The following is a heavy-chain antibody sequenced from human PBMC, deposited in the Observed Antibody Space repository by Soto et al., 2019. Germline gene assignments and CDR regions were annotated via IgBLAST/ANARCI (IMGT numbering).Heavy chain of an antibody. D-gene: IGHD6-13*01. CDR3: AHTPGPGYRSSWYGWAVQSAHNWFGP. CDR2: IYWDDDK. J-gene: IGHJ5*02. CDR1: GFSLSTSGVG. Sequence: QITLKESGPTLVKPTQTLTLTCTFSGFSLSTSGVGVGWIRQPPGKALEWLALIYWDDDKRYSPSLKSRLTITKDTSKNQVVLTITSMDPEDTAKYYCAHTPGPGYRSSWYGWAVQSAHNWFGPWGQGTLVTVSS. V-gene: IGHV2-5*02.